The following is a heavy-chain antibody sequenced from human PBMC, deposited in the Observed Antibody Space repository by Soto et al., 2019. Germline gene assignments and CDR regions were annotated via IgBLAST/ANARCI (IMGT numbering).Heavy chain of an antibody. Sequence: GASVKVSCKASGGTFSSYTISWVRQAPGQGLEWMGRIIPILGIANYAQKFQGRVTITADKSTSTAYMELSSLRSEDTAVYYCAGPKGVRGSYSNSFDYGGQGTWVTVSS. CDR1: GGTFSSYT. CDR3: AGPKGVRGSYSNSFDY. V-gene: IGHV1-69*02. CDR2: IIPILGIA. D-gene: IGHD1-26*01. J-gene: IGHJ4*02.